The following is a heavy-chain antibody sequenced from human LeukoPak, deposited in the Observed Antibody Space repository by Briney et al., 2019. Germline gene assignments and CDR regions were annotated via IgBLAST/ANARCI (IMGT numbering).Heavy chain of an antibody. J-gene: IGHJ3*02. CDR3: AKGLYYYGSGSPLDI. D-gene: IGHD3-10*01. V-gene: IGHV3-9*01. Sequence: PGRSLGLSCAASGFTFDDYAMHWVRQAPGKGLEWVSGISWNSGSIGYADSVKGRFTISRDNAKNSLYLRMNSLRAEDTALYYCAKGLYYYGSGSPLDIWGQGTMVTVSS. CDR2: ISWNSGSI. CDR1: GFTFDDYA.